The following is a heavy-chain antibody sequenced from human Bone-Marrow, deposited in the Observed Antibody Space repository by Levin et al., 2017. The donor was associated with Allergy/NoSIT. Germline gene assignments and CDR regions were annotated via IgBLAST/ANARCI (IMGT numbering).Heavy chain of an antibody. CDR1: GGSVGISTYY. D-gene: IGHD4-17*01. V-gene: IGHV4-39*01. Sequence: SETLSLTCSVSGGSVGISTYYWGWIRQPPGKGLEWIATIYYTGTTDFNPSLKSRLSLSVDISKEQFSLKVNSVTDADTAVYYCARSIDYGDYEGPFEVWGQGTLVTVSS. CDR2: IYYTGTT. CDR3: ARSIDYGDYEGPFEV. J-gene: IGHJ4*02.